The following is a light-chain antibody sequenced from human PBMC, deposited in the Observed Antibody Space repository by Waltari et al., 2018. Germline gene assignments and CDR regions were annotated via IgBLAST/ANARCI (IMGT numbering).Light chain of an antibody. Sequence: QSALTQPASVSGSRGQSITISCTGGSSDIGSYNVVSWYQHHPGKAPKLLIYGVNHPPSGVSIRFSGSKSGNTASLTISGLQAEDEADYYCSSYAGSVVFGGGTKLTVL. CDR2: GVN. V-gene: IGLV2-23*02. CDR1: SSDIGSYNV. J-gene: IGLJ3*02. CDR3: SSYAGSVV.